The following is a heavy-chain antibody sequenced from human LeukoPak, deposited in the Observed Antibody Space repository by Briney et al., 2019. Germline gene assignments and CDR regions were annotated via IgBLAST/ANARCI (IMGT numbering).Heavy chain of an antibody. J-gene: IGHJ4*02. CDR2: ISGSGGST. V-gene: IGHV3-23*01. CDR3: AKVHQVPYNYFDY. D-gene: IGHD2-2*01. Sequence: GGSLRLSCAASGFTFSSYAMSWVRPAPGKGLEWVSAISGSGGSTYYADSVKGRFTISRDNSKNTLYLQTNSLRAEDTAVYYCAKVHQVPYNYFDYWGQGTLVTVSS. CDR1: GFTFSSYA.